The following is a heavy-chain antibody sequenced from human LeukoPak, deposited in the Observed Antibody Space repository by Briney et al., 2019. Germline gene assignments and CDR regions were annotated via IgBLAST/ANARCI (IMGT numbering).Heavy chain of an antibody. CDR2: ISGSGGST. Sequence: PGGSLRLSCAASGFTFSSYAMSWVRQAPGKGLEWGSAISGSGGSTYYADSVKGRFTISRDNSKNTLYLQMNSLRAEDTAVYYCAKALLRYFDWFKRGMDVWGQGTTVTVSS. V-gene: IGHV3-23*01. CDR1: GFTFSSYA. J-gene: IGHJ6*02. D-gene: IGHD3-9*01. CDR3: AKALLRYFDWFKRGMDV.